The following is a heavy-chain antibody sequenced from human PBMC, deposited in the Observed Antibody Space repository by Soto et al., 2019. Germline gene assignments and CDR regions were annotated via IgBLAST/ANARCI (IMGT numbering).Heavy chain of an antibody. V-gene: IGHV1-46*03. Sequence: ASVKVSCKASGYTFTSYGISWVRQAPGQGLEWMGIINPSGGSTSYAQKFQGRVTMTRDTSTSTVYMELSSLRSEDTAVYYCARESTIFGVVIIGYWGQGTLVTVSS. CDR3: ARESTIFGVVIIGY. CDR2: INPSGGST. J-gene: IGHJ4*02. CDR1: GYTFTSYG. D-gene: IGHD3-3*01.